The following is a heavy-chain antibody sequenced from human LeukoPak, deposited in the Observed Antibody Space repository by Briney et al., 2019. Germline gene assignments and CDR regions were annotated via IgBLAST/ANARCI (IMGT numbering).Heavy chain of an antibody. CDR1: GFTFSSNG. Sequence: GRSLRLSCVASGFTFSSNGMHWVRQAPGKGLEWVAVIWYDGSNKYYADSVKGRFTISRDNSKNTPYLQMNSLRAEDTTADYCSRTEKRAVGGWGYYFDYWGQGTLVTVSS. CDR2: IWYDGSNK. D-gene: IGHD6-19*01. CDR3: SRTEKRAVGGWGYYFDY. J-gene: IGHJ4*02. V-gene: IGHV3-33*01.